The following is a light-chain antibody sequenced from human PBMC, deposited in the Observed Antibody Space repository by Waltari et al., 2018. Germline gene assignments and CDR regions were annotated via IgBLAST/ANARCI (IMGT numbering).Light chain of an antibody. CDR3: SSYTSSTAGI. CDR2: DVN. Sequence: QSALTQPASVSGSPGQSITISCTGTSNDVGGYKYVSWYQQHPGQAPKVLIYDVNNRPSGFSNPFSGSKSGNTSSLTISCLQSDDESDYFCSSYTSSTAGIFGRVTKVTVL. CDR1: SNDVGGYKY. J-gene: IGLJ2*01. V-gene: IGLV2-14*03.